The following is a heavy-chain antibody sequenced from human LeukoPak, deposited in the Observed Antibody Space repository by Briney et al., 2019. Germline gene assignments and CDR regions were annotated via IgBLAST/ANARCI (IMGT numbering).Heavy chain of an antibody. CDR3: AKDQRYYDYVRGSYRPDFFDY. V-gene: IGHV3-23*01. CDR1: GFTFSSYA. Sequence: GGSLRLSCAASGFTFSSYAMSWVRQAPGKGLEWVSAISGSGGSTYYADSVKGRFTISRDNSKNTLYLQMNSLRAEDTAVYYCAKDQRYYDYVRGSYRPDFFDYWGQGTLVTVSS. J-gene: IGHJ4*02. CDR2: ISGSGGST. D-gene: IGHD3-16*02.